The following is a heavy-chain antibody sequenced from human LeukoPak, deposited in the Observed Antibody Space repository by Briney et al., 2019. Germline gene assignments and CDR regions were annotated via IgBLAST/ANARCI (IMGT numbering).Heavy chain of an antibody. J-gene: IGHJ6*03. Sequence: GGSLRLSCAASGFTFSSHAVYWVRQAPGKGLEWVANIKQDGSEKYYVDSVKGRFTISRDNAKSSLYLQINSLRAEDTAVYYCARDRVVVTALYYYYYYMDVWGKGTTVTVSS. D-gene: IGHD2-21*02. CDR1: GFTFSSHA. CDR3: ARDRVVVTALYYYYYYMDV. CDR2: IKQDGSEK. V-gene: IGHV3-7*01.